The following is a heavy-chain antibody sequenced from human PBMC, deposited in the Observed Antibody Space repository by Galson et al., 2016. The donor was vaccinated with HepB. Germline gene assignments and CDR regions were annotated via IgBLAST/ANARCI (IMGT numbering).Heavy chain of an antibody. Sequence: SLRLSCAASRFCFTCYWMSWVRQAPGKGLEWLANIKEDGSEKYYSDSVKGRFTVSRDNSNNTVCLQMDSLRDEDTALYYCEGGIWFRELWDAFDIWGQGTAVTVSS. D-gene: IGHD3-10*01. V-gene: IGHV3-7*04. CDR3: EGGIWFRELWDAFDI. J-gene: IGHJ3*02. CDR1: RFCFTCYW. CDR2: IKEDGSEK.